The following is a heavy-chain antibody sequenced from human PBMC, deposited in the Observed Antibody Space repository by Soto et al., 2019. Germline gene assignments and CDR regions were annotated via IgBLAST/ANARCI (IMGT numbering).Heavy chain of an antibody. CDR1: GFTFSSYS. V-gene: IGHV3-21*01. CDR2: ISSSSSYI. Sequence: GGSLRLSCAASGFTFSSYSMNWVRQAPGKGLEWVSSISSSSSYIYYADSVKGRFTISRDNAKNSLYLQMNSLRAEDTAVYYCASEEAAAAPELFDPWGQGTLVTVSS. J-gene: IGHJ5*02. D-gene: IGHD6-13*01. CDR3: ASEEAAAAPELFDP.